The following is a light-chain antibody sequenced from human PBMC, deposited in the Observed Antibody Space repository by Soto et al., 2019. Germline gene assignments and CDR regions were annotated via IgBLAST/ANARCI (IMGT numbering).Light chain of an antibody. Sequence: EIVMTQSPATLSVSPGDRATLSCRASQSVSSNLSWYQQKTGQAPRLLIYGASTRATGIPARCSGSGSGTEFTLTISSLQSEAFAVYYCQQYNNCPPITFGPGTQVELK. CDR1: QSVSSN. J-gene: IGKJ3*01. CDR2: GAS. V-gene: IGKV3-15*01. CDR3: QQYNNCPPIT.